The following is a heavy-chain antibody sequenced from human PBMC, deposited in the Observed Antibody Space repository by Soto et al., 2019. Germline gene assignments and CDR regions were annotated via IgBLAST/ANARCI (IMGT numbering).Heavy chain of an antibody. V-gene: IGHV4-30-4*01. J-gene: IGHJ4*02. CDR1: GGSTSNPDYY. Sequence: QVQLQESGPGLVKPSQTLSLTCTVSGGSTSNPDYYWNWIRQPPGKGLEWIGSIFYSGDTSYNPSLKSRLNISVDTSKNQFSLSLRSVTASDTAVYFCAREWRLQSLDYWGQGTLVTVSS. CDR3: AREWRLQSLDY. CDR2: IFYSGDT. D-gene: IGHD4-4*01.